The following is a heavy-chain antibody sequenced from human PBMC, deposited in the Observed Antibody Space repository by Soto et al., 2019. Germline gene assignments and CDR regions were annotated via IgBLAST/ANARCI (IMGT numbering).Heavy chain of an antibody. CDR2: MYPIDSYT. Sequence: ESLKLSCKGLGYTFTDYWISWVRQMPGKVLGWMGMMYPIDSYTTYSPSFQVRVSLSIYKSIGTAYLQLNGLSSSGTALYYCARRCCSTDYCPRNYCAMDPWGQGPTLTLSS. CDR3: ARRCCSTDYCPRNYCAMDP. D-gene: IGHD3-16*01. CDR1: GYTFTDYW. J-gene: IGHJ6*02. V-gene: IGHV5-10-1*01.